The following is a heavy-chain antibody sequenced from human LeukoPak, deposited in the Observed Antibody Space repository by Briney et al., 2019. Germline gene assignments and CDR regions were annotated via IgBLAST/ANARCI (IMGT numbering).Heavy chain of an antibody. CDR2: IYSSGTT. D-gene: IGHD3-9*01. V-gene: IGHV4-39*07. CDR1: ADSIRISTYY. Sequence: PSETLSLTCTVSADSIRISTYYWAWVRQPPGKGLEWIGSIYSSGTTYYNPSLKSQVSISLDTSKNQFSLKLTSVTAADTAVYYCARTHKDYDILTGYYFDYWGQGTLVTVSS. CDR3: ARTHKDYDILTGYYFDY. J-gene: IGHJ4*02.